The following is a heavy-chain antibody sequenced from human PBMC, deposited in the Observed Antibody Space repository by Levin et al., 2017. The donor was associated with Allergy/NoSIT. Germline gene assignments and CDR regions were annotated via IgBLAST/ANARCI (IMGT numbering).Heavy chain of an antibody. D-gene: IGHD5-18*01. V-gene: IGHV5-51*01. CDR2: IYPGDSDT. CDR3: ARGRSYGYSAVYAFDI. CDR1: GYSFTSYW. J-gene: IGHJ3*02. Sequence: GGSLRLSCKGSGYSFTSYWIGWVRQMPGKGLEWMGIIYPGDSDTRYSPSFQGQVTFSADKSITTAYLQWSSLKASDTAMYYCARGRSYGYSAVYAFDIWGQGTMVTVSS.